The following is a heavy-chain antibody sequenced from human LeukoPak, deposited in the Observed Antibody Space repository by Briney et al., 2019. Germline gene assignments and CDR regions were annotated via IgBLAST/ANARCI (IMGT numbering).Heavy chain of an antibody. CDR1: GFTFSSYA. CDR2: ISGSGGST. V-gene: IGHV3-23*01. D-gene: IGHD2-2*02. J-gene: IGHJ6*02. Sequence: PGGSLRLSCAASGFTFSSYAMSWVGQAPGKGLEWVSAISGSGGSTYYADSVKGRFTISRDNSKNTLYLQMNSLRAEDTAVYYCAKYVDIVVVPAAIDYYYYGMDVWGQGTTVTVSS. CDR3: AKYVDIVVVPAAIDYYYYGMDV.